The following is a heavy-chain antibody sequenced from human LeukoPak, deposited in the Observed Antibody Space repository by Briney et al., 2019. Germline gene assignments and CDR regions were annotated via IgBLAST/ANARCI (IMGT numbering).Heavy chain of an antibody. V-gene: IGHV3-48*03. CDR3: ARDKIVGATHFDY. CDR1: GFTFSSYE. Sequence: GGSLRLSCAASGFTFSSYEMNWVRQAPGKGLEWVSYISRNGTTIYYADSVKGRFTISRDNAINSLYLQMNSLRAEDTAVYYCARDKIVGATHFDYWGQGTLVTVSS. CDR2: ISRNGTTI. D-gene: IGHD1-26*01. J-gene: IGHJ4*02.